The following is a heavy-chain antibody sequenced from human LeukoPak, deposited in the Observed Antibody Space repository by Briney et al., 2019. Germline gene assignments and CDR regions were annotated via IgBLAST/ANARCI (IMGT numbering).Heavy chain of an antibody. CDR1: GFTFSSYA. CDR3: ATRGIYSGYDYFDY. D-gene: IGHD5-12*01. Sequence: GGSLTLSCAASGFTFSSYAMSWVRQPPGKGLEWVSYISGSGGSTYYAHSVKGRFTILRDNSKNTLYLQMNSLRAQDTAVYNCATRGIYSGYDYFDYWGQGTLVTVSS. J-gene: IGHJ4*02. V-gene: IGHV3-23*01. CDR2: ISGSGGST.